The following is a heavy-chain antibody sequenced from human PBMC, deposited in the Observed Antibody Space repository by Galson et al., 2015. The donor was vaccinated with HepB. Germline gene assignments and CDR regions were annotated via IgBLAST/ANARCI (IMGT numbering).Heavy chain of an antibody. CDR3: ARDMSRRITMVRGVIIKAPDGMDV. D-gene: IGHD3-10*01. CDR1: GFTFSSYG. V-gene: IGHV3-33*08. Sequence: SLRLSCAASGFTFSSYGMHWVRQAPGKGLEWVAVIWYDGSNKYYADSVKGRFTISRDNSKNTLYLQMNNLRAEDTAVYYCARDMSRRITMVRGVIIKAPDGMDVWGQGTTVTVSS. J-gene: IGHJ6*02. CDR2: IWYDGSNK.